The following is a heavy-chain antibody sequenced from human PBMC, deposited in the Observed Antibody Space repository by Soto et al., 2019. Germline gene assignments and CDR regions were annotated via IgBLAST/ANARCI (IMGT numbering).Heavy chain of an antibody. CDR3: ARGRDYDVLTGYKPDYFYGMDV. CDR2: IIPFLDIA. Sequence: QVQLVQSGAEVKKPGSSVKVSCKASGGTFSSYTISWVRQAPGHGLEWMGRIIPFLDIANYARKFQDRVTITAEKSTSTAYMELSGLRSEDTAVYYCARGRDYDVLTGYKPDYFYGMDVWGQGTTVTVSS. J-gene: IGHJ6*02. D-gene: IGHD3-9*01. V-gene: IGHV1-69*02. CDR1: GGTFSSYT.